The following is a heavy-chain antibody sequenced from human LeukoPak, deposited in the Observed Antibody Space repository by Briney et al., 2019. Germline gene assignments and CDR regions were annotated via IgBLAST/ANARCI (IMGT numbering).Heavy chain of an antibody. V-gene: IGHV3-20*04. CDR1: GFTFDDYG. CDR2: INWNGGST. Sequence: GGSLRLSCAASGFTFDDYGMSWVRQAPGKGLEWVSGINWNGGSTGYADSVKGRFTISRDNAKNSLYLQMNSLRAEDTALYYCARDLCSGGSGSPHMDVWGKGTAVTVSS. D-gene: IGHD2-15*01. CDR3: ARDLCSGGSGSPHMDV. J-gene: IGHJ6*03.